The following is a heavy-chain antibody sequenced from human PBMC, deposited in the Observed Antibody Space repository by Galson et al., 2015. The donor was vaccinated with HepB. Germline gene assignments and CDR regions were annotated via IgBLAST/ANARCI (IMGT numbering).Heavy chain of an antibody. CDR2: IKSKTDGGTT. CDR1: GFTFNNVW. Sequence: SLRLSCAATGFTFNNVWMNWVRQAPGKGLEWVGRIKSKTDGGTTEYAAPVKGRFTISGEDSKNTLYLQMNSLKTDDTAVYYCTTDVYFSSYWSWFDPWGQGTLVTVSS. D-gene: IGHD2-2*01. J-gene: IGHJ5*02. CDR3: TTDVYFSSYWSWFDP. V-gene: IGHV3-15*01.